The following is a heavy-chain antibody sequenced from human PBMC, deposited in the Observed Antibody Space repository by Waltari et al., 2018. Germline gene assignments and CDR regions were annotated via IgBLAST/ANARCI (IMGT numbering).Heavy chain of an antibody. V-gene: IGHV4-39*01. D-gene: IGHD6-19*01. CDR2: IYYSGST. CDR1: GGSISSSSYY. Sequence: QLQLQESGPGLVKPSETLSFTCTVSGGSISSSSYYWGWIRQPPGKGLEWIGSIYYSGSTYYIPSRKSRVIISVDTSKNQFSLKLSSVTAADTAVYYCATKRESSASGFDYWGQGTLVTVSS. J-gene: IGHJ4*02. CDR3: ATKRESSASGFDY.